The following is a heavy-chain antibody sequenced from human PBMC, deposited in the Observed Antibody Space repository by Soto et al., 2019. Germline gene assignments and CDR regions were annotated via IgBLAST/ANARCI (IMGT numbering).Heavy chain of an antibody. Sequence: DVQLVESGGGLVQPGRSLRLSCAASGFTFDDYAMHWVRQAPGKGLEWVSGISWNSGSIGYADSVKGRFTISRDNAKNSLYLQMNSLRAEDTALYYCAKDMVSYNWNYYFDYWGQGTLVTVSS. CDR2: ISWNSGSI. D-gene: IGHD1-7*01. V-gene: IGHV3-9*01. CDR1: GFTFDDYA. CDR3: AKDMVSYNWNYYFDY. J-gene: IGHJ4*02.